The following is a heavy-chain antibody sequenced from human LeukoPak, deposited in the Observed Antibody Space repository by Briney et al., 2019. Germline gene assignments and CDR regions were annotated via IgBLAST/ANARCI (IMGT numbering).Heavy chain of an antibody. CDR2: IIPIFGTA. J-gene: IGHJ4*02. CDR3: ARGRIPGIAAAGTVTLHY. Sequence: GASVKVSCKASGGTFSSYAISWVRQAPGQGLEWMGGIIPIFGTANYAQKFQGRVTITADKSTSTAYMELSSLRSEDTAVYYCARGRIPGIAAAGTVTLHYWGQGTLVTVSS. V-gene: IGHV1-69*06. CDR1: GGTFSSYA. D-gene: IGHD6-13*01.